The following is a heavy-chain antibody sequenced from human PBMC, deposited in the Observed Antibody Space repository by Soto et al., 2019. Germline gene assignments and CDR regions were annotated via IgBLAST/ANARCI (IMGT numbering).Heavy chain of an antibody. J-gene: IGHJ5*02. Sequence: QVQLVQSGGEVKKPGASVKVSRKASGYIFSKYAIHWVRQVPGHKLEWMGWLNVGTGNTKYSQKFQGRVTITRDTSATTAYMELHSLTSEDTAVYYCARESRDFFLWFDPWGQGTLVTVSS. CDR2: LNVGTGNT. V-gene: IGHV1-3*01. CDR1: GYIFSKYA. CDR3: ARESRDFFLWFDP.